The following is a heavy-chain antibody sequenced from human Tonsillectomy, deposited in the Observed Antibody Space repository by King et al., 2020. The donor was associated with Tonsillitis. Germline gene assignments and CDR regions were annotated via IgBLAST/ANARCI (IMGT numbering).Heavy chain of an antibody. CDR2: IFSNDEK. V-gene: IGHV2-26*01. CDR1: GFSLSNARMG. Sequence: VTLQESGPVLVKPTETLTLTCTVSGFSLSNARMGVSWIRQPPGKALEWLAHIFSNDEKSYSTSLKSRLTIPKDNSKSQVVLTMTNMDHVDTAKYYCARIWSYYDGTAGYWGQGTLVTVSS. D-gene: IGHD3-22*01. CDR3: ARIWSYYDGTAGY. J-gene: IGHJ4*02.